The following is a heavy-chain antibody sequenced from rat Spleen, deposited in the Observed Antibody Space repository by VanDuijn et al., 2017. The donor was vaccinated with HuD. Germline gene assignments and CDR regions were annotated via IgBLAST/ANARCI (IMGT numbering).Heavy chain of an antibody. CDR1: GFTFSDYY. CDR3: ATAGTRVSRFAY. D-gene: IGHD1-4*01. CDR2: ISYDGSST. J-gene: IGHJ3*01. Sequence: EVQLVESDGGLVQPGRSLKLSCAASGFTFSDYYMAWVRQAPTKGLEWVATISYDGSSTYYRDSVKGRFTISRDNAKSTLYLQMDSLRSEDTATYHCATAGTRVSRFAYWGQGTLVTASS. V-gene: IGHV5-29*01.